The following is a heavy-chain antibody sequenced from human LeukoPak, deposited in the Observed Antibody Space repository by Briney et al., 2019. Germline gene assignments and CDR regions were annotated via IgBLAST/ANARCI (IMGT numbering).Heavy chain of an antibody. V-gene: IGHV3-30*04. D-gene: IGHD3-22*01. CDR2: ISYDGSNK. Sequence: GGSLRLSCAASGFTFTSYAMHRVRQAPGKGLEWVAVISYDGSNKYYADSVKGRFTISRDNSKNTLYLQMNSLRAEDTAVYYCARDALGYYDSSGYYYGDYWGQGTLVTVSS. CDR3: ARDALGYYDSSGYYYGDY. CDR1: GFTFTSYA. J-gene: IGHJ4*02.